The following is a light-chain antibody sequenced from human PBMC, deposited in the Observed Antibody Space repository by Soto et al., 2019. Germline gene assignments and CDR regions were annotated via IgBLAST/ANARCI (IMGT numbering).Light chain of an antibody. CDR3: SSYTSTPTLV. J-gene: IGLJ2*01. V-gene: IGLV2-14*01. Sequence: HSALTQPASVSGSPGQSITISCAGSSSDISSCNCVSWYQQHPGKAPKLMIYDVSRRPSGVSNRFSASKSGNTASLTISGLQAEDEADYYCSSYTSTPTLVFGGGTKLTVL. CDR2: DVS. CDR1: SSDISSCNC.